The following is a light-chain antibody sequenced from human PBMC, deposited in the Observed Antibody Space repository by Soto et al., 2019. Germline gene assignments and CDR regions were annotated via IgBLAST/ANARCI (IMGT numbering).Light chain of an antibody. Sequence: QSALTQPASVSGSPGQSITISCTGTSSDVGGYNYVSWYQQHPGKAPKLMIYDVSNRPSGVSNRFSGSKAGNTASLTSSGLQAEDEGDYYCSSYTSSSTYVVFGGGTKLTVL. CDR1: SSDVGGYNY. J-gene: IGLJ2*01. V-gene: IGLV2-14*01. CDR3: SSYTSSSTYVV. CDR2: DVS.